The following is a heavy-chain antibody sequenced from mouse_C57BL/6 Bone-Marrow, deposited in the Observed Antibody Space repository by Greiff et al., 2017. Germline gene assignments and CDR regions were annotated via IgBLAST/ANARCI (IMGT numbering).Heavy chain of an antibody. D-gene: IGHD1-1*01. CDR3: ARWITTVVDYWYFDV. Sequence: QVQLQQPGAELVKPGASVKLSCKASGYTFTSYWMQWVKQRPGQGLEWIGELDPSDSYTNYNQKFKGKVTLTVATSSSTAYMQLSSLTSEDSAVYYCARWITTVVDYWYFDVWGTGTTVTVSS. CDR1: GYTFTSYW. CDR2: LDPSDSYT. J-gene: IGHJ1*03. V-gene: IGHV1-50*01.